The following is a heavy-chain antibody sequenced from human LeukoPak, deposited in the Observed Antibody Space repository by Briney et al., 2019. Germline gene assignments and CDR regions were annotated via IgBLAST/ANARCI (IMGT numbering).Heavy chain of an antibody. CDR2: INPNSGGT. CDR1: GYTFTGYY. V-gene: IGHV1-2*02. CDR3: ARAWYTAMAGGDTGMDV. Sequence: GASVKVSCKASGYTFTGYYMHWVRQAPGQGLEWMGWINPNSGGTNYAQKFQGRVTMTRDTSISTAYMELSRLRSGDTAVYYCARAWYTAMAGGDTGMDVWGQGTTVTVSS. J-gene: IGHJ6*02. D-gene: IGHD5-18*01.